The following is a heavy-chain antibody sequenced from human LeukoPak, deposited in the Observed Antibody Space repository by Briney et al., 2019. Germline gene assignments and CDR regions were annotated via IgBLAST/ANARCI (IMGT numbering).Heavy chain of an antibody. V-gene: IGHV3-23*01. CDR1: LFTFTSYS. CDR2: ISCSGGST. CDR3: AHPTQYSSSWYGNWFDP. D-gene: IGHD6-13*01. J-gene: IGHJ5*02. Sequence: GGSLRLSCAASLFTFTSYSMSLVRQAPGKGPEWVSAISCSGGSTYYADSVKGRFTISRYNSKNTFYLHMNSLRGEDTPVYYCAHPTQYSSSWYGNWFDPWGQGTLVTVSS.